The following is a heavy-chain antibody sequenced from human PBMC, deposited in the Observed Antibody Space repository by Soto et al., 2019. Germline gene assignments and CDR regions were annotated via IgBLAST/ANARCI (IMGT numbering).Heavy chain of an antibody. D-gene: IGHD2-2*01. V-gene: IGHV1-69*02. Sequence: GASVKVSCKASGGTFSSYTISWVRQAPGQGLEWMGRIIPILGIANYAQKFQGRVTITADKSTSTAYMELSSLRSEDTAVYYCARYGGVVPAARYYYYYMDVWGKGTTVTVSS. CDR2: IIPILGIA. CDR3: ARYGGVVPAARYYYYYMDV. CDR1: GGTFSSYT. J-gene: IGHJ6*03.